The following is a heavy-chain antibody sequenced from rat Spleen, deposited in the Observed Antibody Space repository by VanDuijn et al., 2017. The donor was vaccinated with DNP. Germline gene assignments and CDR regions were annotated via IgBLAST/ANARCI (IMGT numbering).Heavy chain of an antibody. CDR2: IWTGGST. V-gene: IGHV2-30*01. Sequence: QVQLKESGPGLVQPSQTLSLTCTVSGFSLTSYNVHWVRQPTGKGLEWMGIIWTGGSTDYNSALKSRLSISRDTSKSQVFLKMNSVQIEDTAMYFCVRFNWASFDYWGQGVMVTVSS. J-gene: IGHJ2*01. CDR1: GFSLTSYN. D-gene: IGHD4-6*01. CDR3: VRFNWASFDY.